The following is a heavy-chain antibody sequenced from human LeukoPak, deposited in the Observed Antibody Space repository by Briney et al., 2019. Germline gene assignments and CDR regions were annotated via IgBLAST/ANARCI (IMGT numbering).Heavy chain of an antibody. CDR2: IKQDGSEK. CDR1: GFTFNNYW. J-gene: IGHJ4*02. CDR3: ARGPTPSYYYGSGSYYSLDY. V-gene: IGHV3-7*01. D-gene: IGHD3-10*01. Sequence: GGSLRLSCAASGFTFNNYWMSWVRQAPGKGLEWVANIKQDGSEKYYVDSVKGRFTISRDNAKNSLYLQMNSLRAEDTAVYYCARGPTPSYYYGSGSYYSLDYWGQGTLVTVSS.